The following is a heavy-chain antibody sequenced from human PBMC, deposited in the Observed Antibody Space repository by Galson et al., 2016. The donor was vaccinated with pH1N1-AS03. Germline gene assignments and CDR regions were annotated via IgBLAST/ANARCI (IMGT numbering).Heavy chain of an antibody. CDR1: GGSLTNYS. Sequence: SETLSLTCTVSGGSLTNYSWSWIRQPAGRGLESIGRIHSSGSTDYNPSLRTRVTMSKDSSKNQISLNLTSVSASDTAIYYCARGRGSSNLDPVGYWGQGILVTVSS. CDR2: IHSSGST. D-gene: IGHD3-10*01. CDR3: ARGRGSSNLDPVGY. V-gene: IGHV4-4*07. J-gene: IGHJ4*02.